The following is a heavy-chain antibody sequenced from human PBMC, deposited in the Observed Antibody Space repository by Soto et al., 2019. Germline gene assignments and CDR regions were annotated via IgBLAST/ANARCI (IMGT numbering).Heavy chain of an antibody. J-gene: IGHJ4*02. CDR2: IYYSGST. D-gene: IGHD2-15*01. CDR1: GGSISSYY. Sequence: SETLSLTCTFSGGSISSYYWSLIRQPPGKGLEWIGYIYYSGSTNYNPSLKSRVTISVDTSKNQFSLKLSSVTAADTAVYYCARQGSRYGGKDYWGQGTLVTVSS. V-gene: IGHV4-59*01. CDR3: ARQGSRYGGKDY.